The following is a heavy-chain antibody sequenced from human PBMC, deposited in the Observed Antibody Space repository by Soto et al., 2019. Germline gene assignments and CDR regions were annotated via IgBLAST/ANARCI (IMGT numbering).Heavy chain of an antibody. V-gene: IGHV3-23*01. D-gene: IGHD2-2*01. CDR3: AVPSGRY. Sequence: EVQLLESGGGLVQPGGSLRLSCAASGFTFSTYAMSWFRQAPGKGLDWVSATTGNGGSTYYADSVRGRFTISRDNSKNTLYLQMNSLRAEDTAVYYCAVPSGRYWGQGTLVTVSS. CDR1: GFTFSTYA. CDR2: TTGNGGST. J-gene: IGHJ4*02.